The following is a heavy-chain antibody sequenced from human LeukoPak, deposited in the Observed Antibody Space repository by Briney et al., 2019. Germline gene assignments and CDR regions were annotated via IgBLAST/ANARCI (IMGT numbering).Heavy chain of an antibody. D-gene: IGHD3-10*01. CDR2: MGGTDGKT. Sequence: GGSLRLSCAASGFTFRSYAMSWVRQAPGKGLEWVSAMGGTDGKTYYADSVKGRFTISRDNSKNTLSLEMKSLRVEDTALYYCAKADYSGSGSCVEWGQGTLVTVTS. CDR1: GFTFRSYA. J-gene: IGHJ4*02. CDR3: AKADYSGSGSCVE. V-gene: IGHV3-23*01.